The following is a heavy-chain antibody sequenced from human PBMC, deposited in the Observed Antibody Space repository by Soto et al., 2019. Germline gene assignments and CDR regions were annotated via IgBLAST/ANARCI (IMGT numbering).Heavy chain of an antibody. V-gene: IGHV4-61*01. CDR2: IYYSGST. CDR3: ARESGGVDY. J-gene: IGHJ4*02. D-gene: IGHD3-16*01. CDR1: GGYVSSGSYY. Sequence: SETLSLTCTVSGGYVSSGSYYWSWIRQPPGKGLEWIGYIYYSGSTNYNPSLKSRVTISVDTSKNQFSLKLSSVTAADTAVYYCARESGGVDYWGQGTLVTVSS.